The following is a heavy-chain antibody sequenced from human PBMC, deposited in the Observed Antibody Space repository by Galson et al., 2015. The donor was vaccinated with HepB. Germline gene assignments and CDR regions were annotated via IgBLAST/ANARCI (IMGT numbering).Heavy chain of an antibody. CDR1: GYTFTRYD. Sequence: SVKVSCKASGYTFTRYDITWARQAPGHGLEWMGWTSPYNGNTKYAQKLQGRVTMTTDTSTSTVYMELRSLRSDDTAMYYCARQTTDGCVFDIWGQGTVVTVSS. CDR3: ARQTTDGCVFDI. CDR2: TSPYNGNT. J-gene: IGHJ3*02. V-gene: IGHV1-18*01. D-gene: IGHD1-1*01.